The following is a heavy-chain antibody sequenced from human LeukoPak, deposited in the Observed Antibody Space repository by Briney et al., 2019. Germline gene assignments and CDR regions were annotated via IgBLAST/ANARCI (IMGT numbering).Heavy chain of an antibody. CDR3: ARRGPAGSSSYGMDV. CDR2: TYYRSKWYN. CDR1: GDSASSDTAT. V-gene: IGHV6-1*01. D-gene: IGHD6-6*01. J-gene: IGHJ6*02. Sequence: SQTLSLTCAISGDSASSDTATWNWLRQSPSRGLEWLGRTYYRSKWYNDYAVSVKSRITINPDTPKNQFSLQLNSVTPEDTAVYYCARRGPAGSSSYGMDVWGQGTTVTVSS.